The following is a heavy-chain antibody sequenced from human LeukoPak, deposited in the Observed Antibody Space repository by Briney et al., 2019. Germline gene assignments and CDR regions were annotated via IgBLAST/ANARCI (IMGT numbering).Heavy chain of an antibody. J-gene: IGHJ4*02. D-gene: IGHD2-2*01. Sequence: ASVKVSCKASGGTFSSYAISWVRQAPGQGLEWTGGIIPIFGTANYAQKFQGRVTITADESTSTAYMELSSLRSEDTAVYYCASWIVPAAIGPSFDYWGQGTLVTVSS. CDR3: ASWIVPAAIGPSFDY. V-gene: IGHV1-69*13. CDR2: IIPIFGTA. CDR1: GGTFSSYA.